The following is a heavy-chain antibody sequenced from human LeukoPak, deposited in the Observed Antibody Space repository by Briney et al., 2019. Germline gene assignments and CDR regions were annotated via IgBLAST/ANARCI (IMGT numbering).Heavy chain of an antibody. D-gene: IGHD6-13*01. Sequence: ASVKVSCRASGNTFPGNYLHWVRQAPGQGPEWMGWINPSSGGTNPAQKFQGRVAMTRDTSISTVYIQLKRLTSDDTAVYYCAGGSSYYFFDYWGQGVLVTVSS. CDR1: GNTFPGNY. CDR3: AGGSSYYFFDY. J-gene: IGHJ4*02. CDR2: INPSSGGT. V-gene: IGHV1-2*02.